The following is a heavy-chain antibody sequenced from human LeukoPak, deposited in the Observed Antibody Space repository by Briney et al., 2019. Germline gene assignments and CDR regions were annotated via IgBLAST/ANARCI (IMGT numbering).Heavy chain of an antibody. V-gene: IGHV3-21*04. CDR1: GFTFSNAW. J-gene: IGHJ4*02. D-gene: IGHD2-15*01. CDR2: ISSSSSYI. CDR3: AKGHAAPDY. Sequence: GGSLRLSCAASGFTFSNAWMSWVRQAPGKGLGWVSSISSSSSYIYYADSVKGRFTISRDNAKNSLYLQMNSLRAEDTALYYCAKGHAAPDYWGQGTLVTVSS.